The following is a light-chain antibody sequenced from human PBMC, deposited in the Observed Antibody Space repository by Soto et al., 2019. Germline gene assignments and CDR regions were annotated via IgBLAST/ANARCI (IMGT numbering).Light chain of an antibody. V-gene: IGKV1D-13*01. CDR3: QQFNNWPVT. Sequence: ANQLTQSPSSLSASVGDRVTITCRASQAISSALAWYQQKPGKPPKLLIYDASTLQSGVPSRFSGTASGTDFTLTINSLQPEDFETYYCQQFNNWPVTFGTGTKVDI. CDR2: DAS. J-gene: IGKJ3*01. CDR1: QAISSA.